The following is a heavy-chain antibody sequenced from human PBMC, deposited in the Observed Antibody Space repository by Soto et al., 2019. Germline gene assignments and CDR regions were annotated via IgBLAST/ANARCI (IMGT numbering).Heavy chain of an antibody. CDR3: ARDLWGYCGTDCYPLDV. D-gene: IGHD2-21*02. CDR2: IYPGDSDT. Sequence: GESLKISCKGSGYSFTSYWIGWVRQMPGKGLEWMGIIYPGDSDTRHSPSFQGQVTISADKSISTAYLQWSSLKASDTAVYYCARDLWGYCGTDCYPLDVWGQGTTVTVSS. J-gene: IGHJ6*02. V-gene: IGHV5-51*01. CDR1: GYSFTSYW.